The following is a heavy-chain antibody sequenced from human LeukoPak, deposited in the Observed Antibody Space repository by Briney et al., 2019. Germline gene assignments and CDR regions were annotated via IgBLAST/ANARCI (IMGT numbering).Heavy chain of an antibody. Sequence: SETLSLTCTVSGGSISSYYWSWIRQPPGKGLEWIGYIYYSGSTNYNPSLKSRVTISVDTSKNQFSLKLSSVTAADTAVYYCARCRDFGVVTLWGQGTLVTVSS. V-gene: IGHV4-59*01. CDR3: ARCRDFGVVTL. J-gene: IGHJ4*02. CDR2: IYYSGST. D-gene: IGHD3-3*01. CDR1: GGSISSYY.